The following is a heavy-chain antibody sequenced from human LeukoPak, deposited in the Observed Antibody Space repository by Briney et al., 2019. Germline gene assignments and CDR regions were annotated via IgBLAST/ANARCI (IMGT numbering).Heavy chain of an antibody. CDR3: AKVPRDGYNFLDY. D-gene: IGHD5-24*01. V-gene: IGHV3-23*01. Sequence: PGGSLRLSCAASGLTFNTYAMSWVRQAPGKGLQWVSTVSGSGAGTFYGDSVKGRFTISRDNSKNTLYLQMNSLRAEDTAVYYCAKVPRDGYNFLDYWGQGTLVTVSS. CDR2: VSGSGAGT. CDR1: GLTFNTYA. J-gene: IGHJ4*02.